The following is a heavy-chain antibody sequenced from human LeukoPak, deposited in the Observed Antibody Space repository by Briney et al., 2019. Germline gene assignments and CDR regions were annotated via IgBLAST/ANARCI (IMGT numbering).Heavy chain of an antibody. D-gene: IGHD3-3*01. CDR2: ISGSGGST. CDR3: AKNPGSYYDFWSGTYYMDV. J-gene: IGHJ6*03. CDR1: GFTFSSYA. Sequence: AGGSLRLSCAASGFTFSSYAMSWVRQAPGKGLEWVSAISGSGGSTYYADSVKGRFTISRDNSKNTLYLQMNSLRAEDTAVYYCAKNPGSYYDFWSGTYYMDVWGKGTTVTVSS. V-gene: IGHV3-23*01.